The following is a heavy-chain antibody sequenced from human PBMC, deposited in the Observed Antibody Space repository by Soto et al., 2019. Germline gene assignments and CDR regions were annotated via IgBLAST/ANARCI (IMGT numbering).Heavy chain of an antibody. D-gene: IGHD2-8*01. V-gene: IGHV3-23*01. CDR1: GFTFSNNV. CDR3: AKEVYGAARGAMDV. Sequence: EVQLLESGGGLVQPGGSLRLSCAASGFTFSNNVMSWFRQAPGKGLEWVSGLNDNGGDTYYADSVKGRCTISRDNSKNTLYLQMNSLRAEDTAVYYCAKEVYGAARGAMDVWGQGTTVTVSS. J-gene: IGHJ6*02. CDR2: LNDNGGDT.